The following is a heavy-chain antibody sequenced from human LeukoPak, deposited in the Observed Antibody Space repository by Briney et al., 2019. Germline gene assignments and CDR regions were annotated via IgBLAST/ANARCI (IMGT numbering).Heavy chain of an antibody. J-gene: IGHJ6*03. CDR1: GYTFTGYY. CDR2: MNPNSGNT. V-gene: IGHV1-8*02. Sequence: GASVKVSCKASGYTFTGYYIHWVRQAPGQGFEWMGWMNPNSGNTGYAQKFQGRVTMTRNTSISTAYMELSSLRSEDTAVYYCARGVSSITMIVVVTVYYYYYMDVWGKGTTVTVSS. D-gene: IGHD3-22*01. CDR3: ARGVSSITMIVVVTVYYYYYMDV.